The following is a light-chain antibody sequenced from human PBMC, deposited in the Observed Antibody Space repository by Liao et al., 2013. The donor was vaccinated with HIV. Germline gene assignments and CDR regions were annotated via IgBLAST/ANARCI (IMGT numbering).Light chain of an antibody. CDR2: FAS. CDR1: DIRSRS. CDR3: QVWDTSSDHWV. J-gene: IGLJ3*02. Sequence: SSVLTQPPSVSVAPGRTATMTCVGTDIRSRSVHWFQQKPGQAPVLVVYFASDRPSGIPERFSGSDSGNTATLTISRVEAGDEADYFCQVWDTSSDHWVFGGGTKLTVL. V-gene: IGLV3-21*01.